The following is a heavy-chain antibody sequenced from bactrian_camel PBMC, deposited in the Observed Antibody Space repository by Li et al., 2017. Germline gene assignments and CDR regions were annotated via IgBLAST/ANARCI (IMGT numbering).Heavy chain of an antibody. CDR2: IAKEGRT. Sequence: QLVESGGGSVEPGGSLRLSCVASEDTFNVYCMEWFRQAPGKGCEVLATIAKEGRTSYADSVKGRFTISKDNAKNTLYLQMNSLKPEDTAMYYCAARLCSTTTYAGWGQGTQVTVS. CDR3: AARLCSTTTYAG. J-gene: IGHJ4*01. CDR1: EDTFNVYC. D-gene: IGHD1*01. V-gene: IGHV3S53*01.